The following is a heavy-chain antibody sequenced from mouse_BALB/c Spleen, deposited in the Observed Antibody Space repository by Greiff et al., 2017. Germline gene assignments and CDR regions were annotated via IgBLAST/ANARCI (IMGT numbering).Heavy chain of an antibody. CDR3: ARYLGSSYWYFDV. J-gene: IGHJ1*01. V-gene: IGHV1-7*01. CDR1: GYTFTSYW. CDR2: INPSTGYT. D-gene: IGHD1-1*01. Sequence: QVQLKQSGAELAKPGASVKMSCKASGYTFTSYWMHWVKQRPGQGLEWIGYINPSTGYTEYNQKFKDKATLTADKSSSTAYMQLSSLTSEDSAVYYCARYLGSSYWYFDVWGAGTTVTVSS.